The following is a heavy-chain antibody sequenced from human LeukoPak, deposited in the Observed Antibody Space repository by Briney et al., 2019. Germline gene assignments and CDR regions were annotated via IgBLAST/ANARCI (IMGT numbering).Heavy chain of an antibody. CDR1: GFTFSSYA. D-gene: IGHD3-10*01. V-gene: IGHV3-23*01. CDR2: ISGSGGST. Sequence: PGGSLRLSCAASGFTFSSYAMSWVRQAPGKGLEWVSAISGSGGSTYYADSVKGRFTISGDNSKNTLYLQMNSLRAEDTAVYYCAKDISMVRGVNSGSLFDYWGQGTLVTVSS. J-gene: IGHJ4*02. CDR3: AKDISMVRGVNSGSLFDY.